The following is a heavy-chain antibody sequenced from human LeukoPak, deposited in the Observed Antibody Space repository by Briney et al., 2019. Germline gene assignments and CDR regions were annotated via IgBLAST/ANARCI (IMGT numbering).Heavy chain of an antibody. V-gene: IGHV4-34*01. CDR2: INHSGST. CDR3: ARLRYVWGSYRYDPFDY. Sequence: SETLSLTCTVSGGSISSYYWSWIRQPPGKGLEWIGEINHSGSTNYNPSLKSRVTISVDTSKNQFSLKLSSVTAADTAVYYCARLRYVWGSYRYDPFDYWGQGTLVTVSS. CDR1: GGSISSYY. J-gene: IGHJ4*02. D-gene: IGHD3-16*02.